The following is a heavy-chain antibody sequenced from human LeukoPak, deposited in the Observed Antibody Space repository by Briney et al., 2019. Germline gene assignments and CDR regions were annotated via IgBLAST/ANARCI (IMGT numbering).Heavy chain of an antibody. CDR1: GGSISSYY. D-gene: IGHD3-16*01. V-gene: IGHV4-59*01. J-gene: IGHJ2*01. CDR3: ARGLPGGPLYFDL. Sequence: SETLSLTCTVSGGSISSYYWSWIRQPPGKGLEWIGYIYYSGSTNYNPSLKSRVTISVDTSKNQFSLKLSSVTAADTAVYYCARGLPGGPLYFDLWGRGTLVTVSS. CDR2: IYYSGST.